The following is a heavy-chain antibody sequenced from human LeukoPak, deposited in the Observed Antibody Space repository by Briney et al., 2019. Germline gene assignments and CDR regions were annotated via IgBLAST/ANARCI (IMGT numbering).Heavy chain of an antibody. CDR2: INHSGST. CDR3: GGTRPAYYYYYGMDV. J-gene: IGHJ6*02. V-gene: IGHV4-34*01. D-gene: IGHD6-6*01. Sequence: PSETLSLTCAVYGGSFSGYYWSWIRQPPGKGLEWIGEINHSGSTNYNQSLKSRVTISVDTSKNQFSLKLSCVTAADTAVYCCGGTRPAYYYYYGMDVWGQGTTVTVSS. CDR1: GGSFSGYY.